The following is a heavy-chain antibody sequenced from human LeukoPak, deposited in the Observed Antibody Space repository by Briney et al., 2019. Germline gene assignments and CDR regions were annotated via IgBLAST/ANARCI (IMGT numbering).Heavy chain of an antibody. V-gene: IGHV3-53*01. CDR1: GFTVSSNY. Sequence: PGGSLRLSYAASGFTVSSNYMSWVRQAPGKGLEWVSVIYSGGSTYYADSVKGRFTVSRDNSKNTLYLQMSSLTAEDTAVYYCARAVPGYGFIFDYWGQGTLVTVSS. CDR3: ARAVPGYGFIFDY. CDR2: IYSGGST. D-gene: IGHD5-18*01. J-gene: IGHJ4*02.